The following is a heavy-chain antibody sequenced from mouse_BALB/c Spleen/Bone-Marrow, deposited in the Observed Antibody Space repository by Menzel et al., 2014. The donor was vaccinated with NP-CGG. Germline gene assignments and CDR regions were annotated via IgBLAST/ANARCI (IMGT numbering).Heavy chain of an antibody. Sequence: QVHVKQSGAELVRPGSSVKISCKASGYAFXSYWMNWVKQRPGQGLEWIGQIYPGDGDTNYNGKFKGKATLTADKSSSTAYMQLSSLTSEDSAVYFCARRVYGNYWYFDVWGAGTTVTVSS. CDR2: IYPGDGDT. CDR1: GYAFXSYW. J-gene: IGHJ1*01. V-gene: IGHV1-80*01. D-gene: IGHD2-1*01. CDR3: ARRVYGNYWYFDV.